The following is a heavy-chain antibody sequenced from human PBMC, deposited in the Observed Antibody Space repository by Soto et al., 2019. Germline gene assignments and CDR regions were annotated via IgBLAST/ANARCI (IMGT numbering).Heavy chain of an antibody. J-gene: IGHJ3*02. V-gene: IGHV1-18*04. Sequence: ASVKVSCKTSGYTFTNHGINWVRQAPGQGLEWMGWINPYNANTNYAQKLQGRVTMTTDTSTSTAYMDLRSLTSAADTAVHYCARGRNYYDSSGVGRAFDIWGQGTMVTVSS. CDR1: GYTFTNHG. D-gene: IGHD3-22*01. CDR3: ARGRNYYDSSGVGRAFDI. CDR2: INPYNANT.